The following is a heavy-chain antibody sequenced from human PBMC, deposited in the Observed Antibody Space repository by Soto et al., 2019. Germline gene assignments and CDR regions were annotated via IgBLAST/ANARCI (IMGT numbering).Heavy chain of an antibody. CDR3: AREGYDSPQDY. Sequence: QVQLVESGGGVVQPGRSLRLSCAASGFTFSSYAMHWVRQAPGKGLEWVAVISYDGSNKYYADSVKGRFTISRDNSKNTLYLQMNSLRAEDTAVYYCAREGYDSPQDYWGQGTLVTVSS. CDR1: GFTFSSYA. V-gene: IGHV3-30-3*01. D-gene: IGHD5-12*01. J-gene: IGHJ4*02. CDR2: ISYDGSNK.